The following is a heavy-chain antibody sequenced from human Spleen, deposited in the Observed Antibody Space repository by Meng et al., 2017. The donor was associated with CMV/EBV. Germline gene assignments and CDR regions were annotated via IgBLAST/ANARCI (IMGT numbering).Heavy chain of an antibody. Sequence: MTPASPVKVSLKPPGHTFTSYHMHWVRQAPGQGLEWMGIINPSGGSTSYAQKFQGRVTMTRDTSTSTVYMELSSLRSEDTAVYYCAREIAVAGTWGDYWGQGTLVTVSS. CDR2: INPSGGST. CDR3: AREIAVAGTWGDY. D-gene: IGHD6-19*01. J-gene: IGHJ4*02. V-gene: IGHV1-46*01. CDR1: GHTFTSYH.